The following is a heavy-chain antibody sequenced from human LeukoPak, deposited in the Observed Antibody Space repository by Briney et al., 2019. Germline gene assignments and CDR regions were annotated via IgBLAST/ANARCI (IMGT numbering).Heavy chain of an antibody. Sequence: GGSLRLSCAASGFAFSSYEMNWVRQAPGKGPEWVSYISSSGSTIYYADSVKGRFTISRDNAKNSLYLQMNSLRAEDTAVYYCARGYAGTLFYWGQGILVTVSS. CDR2: ISSSGSTI. J-gene: IGHJ4*02. V-gene: IGHV3-48*03. CDR3: ARGYAGTLFY. D-gene: IGHD4-23*01. CDR1: GFAFSSYE.